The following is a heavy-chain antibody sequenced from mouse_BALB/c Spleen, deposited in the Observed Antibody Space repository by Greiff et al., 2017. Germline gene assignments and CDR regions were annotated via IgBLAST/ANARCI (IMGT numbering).Heavy chain of an antibody. CDR1: GYTFTSYW. Sequence: VQLQQPGAELVKPGASVKMSCKASGYTFTSYWMHWVKQRPGQGLEWIGAIYPGNSDTSYNQKFKGKAKLTAVTSTSTAYMELSSLTNEDSAVYYCTGYYGSSLYAMDYWGQGTSVTVSS. CDR3: TGYYGSSLYAMDY. D-gene: IGHD1-1*01. J-gene: IGHJ4*01. CDR2: IYPGNSDT. V-gene: IGHV1-5*01.